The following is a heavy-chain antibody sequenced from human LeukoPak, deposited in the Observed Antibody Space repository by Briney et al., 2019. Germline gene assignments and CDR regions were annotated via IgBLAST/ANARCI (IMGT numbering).Heavy chain of an antibody. Sequence: GSLRLSCAASGFTFISYAMSWVRQAPGKGLEWVSAISGSGGSTYYADSVKGRFTISRDNSKNTLYLQMNSLRAEDTAVYYCAKVRYYDSSGSQVDYWGQGTLVTVSS. J-gene: IGHJ4*02. CDR2: ISGSGGST. CDR3: AKVRYYDSSGSQVDY. D-gene: IGHD3-22*01. V-gene: IGHV3-23*01. CDR1: GFTFISYA.